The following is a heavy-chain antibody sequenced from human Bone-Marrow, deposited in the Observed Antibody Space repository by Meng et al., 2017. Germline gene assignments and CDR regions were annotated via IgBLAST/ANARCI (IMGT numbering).Heavy chain of an antibody. D-gene: IGHD6-6*01. Sequence: GESLKISCAASGFTLSSYSMNWVRQAPGKGLEWVSSISSSSSYIYYADSVKGRFTISRDNAKNSLYLQMNSLRAEDTAVYYCASKYSSSFYYYYGMDVGGQGTTVTVSS. J-gene: IGHJ6*02. CDR3: ASKYSSSFYYYYGMDV. V-gene: IGHV3-21*03. CDR2: ISSSSSYI. CDR1: GFTLSSYS.